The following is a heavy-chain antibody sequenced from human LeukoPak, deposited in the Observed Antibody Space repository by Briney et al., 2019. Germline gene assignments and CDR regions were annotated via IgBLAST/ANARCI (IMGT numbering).Heavy chain of an antibody. CDR2: IFYDGSKQ. CDR1: RFTFSHYG. D-gene: IGHD1-26*01. J-gene: IGHJ4*02. Sequence: GRSLRLSCTASRFTFSHYGMHWARQAPGKGLEWLAVIFYDGSKQFYADSVKGRFTISRDNSKNTLYLEMNSLRAEDTAVYYCTRDIRSHYFDYWGQGTLVTVSS. CDR3: TRDIRSHYFDY. V-gene: IGHV3-33*01.